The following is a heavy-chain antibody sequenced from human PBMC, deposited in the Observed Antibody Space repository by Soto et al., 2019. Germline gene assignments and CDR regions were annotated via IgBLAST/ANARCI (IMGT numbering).Heavy chain of an antibody. CDR3: ARDLRRRNIVATIISPYGMDV. V-gene: IGHV4-61*01. Sequence: PSETLSLTCTVSGGSVSSGSYYWSWIRQPPGKGLEWIGYIYYSGSTNYNPSLKSRVTISVDTSKNQFSLKLNSVTAADTAVYYCARDLRRRNIVATIISPYGMDVWGQGTKVTVSS. CDR2: IYYSGST. CDR1: GGSVSSGSYY. J-gene: IGHJ6*02. D-gene: IGHD5-12*01.